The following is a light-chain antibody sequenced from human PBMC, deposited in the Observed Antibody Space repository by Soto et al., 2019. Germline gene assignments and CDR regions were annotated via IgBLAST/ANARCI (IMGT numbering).Light chain of an antibody. Sequence: EIVLPQSPGTLSLSPGERATLSCRASHNIMNNNLNWYQQKPGQAPRLLIYAASNRATGIPARFSGSGSGTDFTLTISSLEPEDFAVYYCQQRNNWPPGITFGQGTRLEI. J-gene: IGKJ5*01. V-gene: IGKV3-11*01. CDR1: HNIMNNN. CDR2: AAS. CDR3: QQRNNWPPGIT.